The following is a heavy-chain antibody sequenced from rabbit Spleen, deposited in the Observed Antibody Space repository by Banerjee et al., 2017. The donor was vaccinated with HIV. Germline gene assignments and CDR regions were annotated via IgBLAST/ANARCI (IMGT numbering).Heavy chain of an antibody. D-gene: IGHD6-1*01. CDR1: GFSFNSGYD. V-gene: IGHV1S40*01. J-gene: IGHJ6*01. CDR2: IVNGNGNT. Sequence: QSLEESGGGLVKPGASLTLTCKASGFSFNSGYDMCWVRQAPGKGPEWIACIVNGNGNTYYASWAKGRFTISKTSSTTVTLQMTSLTVADTATYFCTRAPYDGYNDYDYAHLWGPGTLVTVS. CDR3: TRAPYDGYNDYDYAHL.